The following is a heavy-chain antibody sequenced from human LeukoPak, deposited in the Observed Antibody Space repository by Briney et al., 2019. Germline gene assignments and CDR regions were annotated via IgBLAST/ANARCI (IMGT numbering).Heavy chain of an antibody. CDR3: ARDRYSGSYHCFDY. CDR2: INPNSGGT. Sequence: ASVKVSCKASGYTFTGYYMHWVRQAPGQGLEWMGWINPNSGGTNYAQKFQGRVTMTRDTSISTAYMELSRLRSDDTAVYYCARDRYSGSYHCFDYWGQGTLVTVSS. CDR1: GYTFTGYY. D-gene: IGHD1-26*01. V-gene: IGHV1-2*02. J-gene: IGHJ4*02.